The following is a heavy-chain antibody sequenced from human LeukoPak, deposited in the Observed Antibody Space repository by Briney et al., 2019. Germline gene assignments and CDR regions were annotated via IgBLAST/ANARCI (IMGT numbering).Heavy chain of an antibody. V-gene: IGHV4-39*07. Sequence: PSETLSLTCTVSGGSISSSSYYWGWIRQPPGKGLEWIGSIYYSGSTYYNPSLKSRVTISVDTSKNQFSLKLSSVTAADTAVYYCARTIHDYGPNWFDPWGQGTLVTVSS. D-gene: IGHD4-17*01. CDR3: ARTIHDYGPNWFDP. CDR2: IYYSGST. CDR1: GGSISSSSYY. J-gene: IGHJ5*02.